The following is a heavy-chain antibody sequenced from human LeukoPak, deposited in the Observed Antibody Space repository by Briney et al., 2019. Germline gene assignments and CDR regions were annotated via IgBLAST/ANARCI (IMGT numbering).Heavy chain of an antibody. V-gene: IGHV4-34*01. J-gene: IGHJ6*03. CDR2: INHSGST. Sequence: SETLSLTCAVYGGSFSGYYWSWIRQPPGKGLEWIGEINHSGSTNYNPSLKSRVTISVDTSKNQFSLKLSSVTAADTAVYYCARRTYYYDSSGYVSYYHYMDVWGKGTTVTVSS. CDR3: ARRTYYYDSSGYVSYYHYMDV. CDR1: GGSFSGYY. D-gene: IGHD3-22*01.